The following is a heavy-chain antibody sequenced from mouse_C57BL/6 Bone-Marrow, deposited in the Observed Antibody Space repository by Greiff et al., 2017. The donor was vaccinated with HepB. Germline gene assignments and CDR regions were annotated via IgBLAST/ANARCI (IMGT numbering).Heavy chain of an antibody. CDR2: INPNNGGT. Sequence: VQLQQSGPELAKPGASVKMSCKASGYTFTDYNMHWVKQRHGKSLEWIGYINPNNGGTSYNQKFKGKATLTVNKSSSTAYMELRSLTSEDSAVYYCARSRYYGSSYGFDYWGQGTTLTVSS. CDR1: GYTFTDYN. D-gene: IGHD1-1*01. CDR3: ARSRYYGSSYGFDY. V-gene: IGHV1-22*01. J-gene: IGHJ2*01.